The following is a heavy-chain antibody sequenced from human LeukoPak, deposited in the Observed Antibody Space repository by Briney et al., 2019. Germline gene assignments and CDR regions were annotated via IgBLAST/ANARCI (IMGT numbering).Heavy chain of an antibody. Sequence: SLRLYCAASAFSFGDYAMHWVRQVPGKGLEWVSGISWNSGTIVYADSVKGRFTISRDNTKNSVSLQMNSLRVEDTAIYYCARDSSGYGYEEWRWGQGILVTVSS. CDR3: ARDSSGYGYEEWR. V-gene: IGHV3-9*01. CDR1: AFSFGDYA. J-gene: IGHJ4*02. D-gene: IGHD5-18*01. CDR2: ISWNSGTI.